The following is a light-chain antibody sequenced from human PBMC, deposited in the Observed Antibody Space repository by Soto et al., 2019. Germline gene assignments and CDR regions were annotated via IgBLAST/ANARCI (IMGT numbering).Light chain of an antibody. CDR3: QQRET. CDR1: QAIHSY. J-gene: IGKJ3*01. Sequence: DIPMPQSPSSLSASVGDRVTITCRASQAIHSYLNWYQQKPGKAPNLLIFATSTLQSGVPSRFSSSGSGTDFTLTISSLQPEDFATYYCQQRETFGPGTKVDIK. CDR2: ATS. V-gene: IGKV1-39*01.